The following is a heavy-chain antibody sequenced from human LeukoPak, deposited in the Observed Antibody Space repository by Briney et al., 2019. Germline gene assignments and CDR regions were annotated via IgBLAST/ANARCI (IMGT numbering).Heavy chain of an antibody. V-gene: IGHV3-74*01. CDR2: INSDGSST. Sequence: GGSLRLSCAASGFTFSSYWMHWVRQAPGMGLVWVSRINSDGSSTSYADSVKGRFTISRDNAKNTLYLQMNSLRAEDTAVYYCARGYGSGSHIPFDYWGQGTLVTVSS. CDR3: ARGYGSGSHIPFDY. CDR1: GFTFSSYW. D-gene: IGHD3-10*01. J-gene: IGHJ4*02.